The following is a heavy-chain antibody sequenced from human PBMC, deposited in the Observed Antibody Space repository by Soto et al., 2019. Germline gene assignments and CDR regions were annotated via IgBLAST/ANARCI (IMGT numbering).Heavy chain of an antibody. CDR1: GYTFTSYA. D-gene: IGHD2-15*01. CDR3: ARGPGGPDGPGDY. V-gene: IGHV1-3*01. J-gene: IGHJ4*02. Sequence: QVQLVQSGAEVKKPGASVKVSCKASGYTFTSYAMHWVRQAPGQRLEWMGWINAGNGNTKYSQKFQGRVTITRDTXASTAXMXXXXXRXXXTXVYYCARGPGGPDGPGDYWGQGTLVTVSS. CDR2: INAGNGNT.